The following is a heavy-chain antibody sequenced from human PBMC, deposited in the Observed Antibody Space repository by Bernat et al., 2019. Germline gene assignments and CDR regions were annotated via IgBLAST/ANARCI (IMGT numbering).Heavy chain of an antibody. D-gene: IGHD2-2*01. CDR3: AGGYCSSNSCYQGGYHYYGMDV. J-gene: IGHJ6*02. Sequence: QVQLQESGPGLVKPSETLSLTCTVSGGSISSYYWSWIRQPPGKGLEWIGYIYYSGSTNYNPSLKSRAIISVDTSKNQLSLKLSSVTAADTAVYYCAGGYCSSNSCYQGGYHYYGMDVWAQGTTVTVSS. V-gene: IGHV4-59*01. CDR2: IYYSGST. CDR1: GGSISSYY.